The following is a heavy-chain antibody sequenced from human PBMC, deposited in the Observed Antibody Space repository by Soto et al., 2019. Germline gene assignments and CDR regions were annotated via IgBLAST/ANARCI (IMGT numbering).Heavy chain of an antibody. CDR2: IYYSGST. CDR1: GGSISSSSYY. D-gene: IGHD3-3*01. V-gene: IGHV4-39*01. J-gene: IGHJ6*02. CDR3: ARREYDFWSGQSLYYYYGMDV. Sequence: PETLSLTCTVSGGSISSSSYYWGWIRQPPKKGLEWIGSIYYSGSTYYNPSLKSRVTISVDTSNNQFSLKLSSLTAADTAVYYCARREYDFWSGQSLYYYYGMDVWGQGTTVTVSS.